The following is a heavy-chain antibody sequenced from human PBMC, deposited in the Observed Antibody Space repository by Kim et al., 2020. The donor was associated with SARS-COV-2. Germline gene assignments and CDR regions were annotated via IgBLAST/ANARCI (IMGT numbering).Heavy chain of an antibody. V-gene: IGHV4-39*01. J-gene: IGHJ4*02. CDR3: ARLGITIFGVANY. Sequence: SNPSPTSRVSLSGDTSKNQCSLKLSSVTAADTAVYYCARLGITIFGVANYWGQGTLVTVSS. D-gene: IGHD3-3*01.